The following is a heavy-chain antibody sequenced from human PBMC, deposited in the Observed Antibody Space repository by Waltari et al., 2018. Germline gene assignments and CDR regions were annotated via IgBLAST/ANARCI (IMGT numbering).Heavy chain of an antibody. J-gene: IGHJ6*03. D-gene: IGHD3-22*01. Sequence: QVQLVQSGAEVKKPGSSVKVSCKASGGTFSSYAISWVRQAPGQGLEWMGEIIPILGIPNYAQKFQGRVPITADESTSTAYMELSSLRSEDTAVYYCARARIVVVNGNGDYYYMDVWGKGTTVTVSS. V-gene: IGHV1-69*04. CDR2: IIPILGIP. CDR1: GGTFSSYA. CDR3: ARARIVVVNGNGDYYYMDV.